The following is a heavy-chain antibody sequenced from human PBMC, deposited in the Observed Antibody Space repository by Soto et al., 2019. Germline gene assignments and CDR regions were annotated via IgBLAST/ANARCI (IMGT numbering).Heavy chain of an antibody. CDR3: ARDFAYFDS. V-gene: IGHV4-61*01. CDR1: GGSFKSGSYS. Sequence: SETLSLTCTVSGGSFKSGSYSWSWIRQPPGKGLEWIGYVHHTGRTSYNPSLKSRVSISMDTSKNQFSLNLDSVTAADTAVYFCARDFAYFDSWGQGTLVTVSS. J-gene: IGHJ4*02. CDR2: VHHTGRT. D-gene: IGHD3-3*01.